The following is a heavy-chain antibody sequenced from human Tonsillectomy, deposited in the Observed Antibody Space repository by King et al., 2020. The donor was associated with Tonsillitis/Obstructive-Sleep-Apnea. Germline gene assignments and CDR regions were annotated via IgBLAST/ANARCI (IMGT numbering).Heavy chain of an antibody. CDR3: HAPYYPNDH. J-gene: IGHJ5*02. V-gene: IGHV3-48*03. CDR2: ISNSGTTI. D-gene: IGHD2-21*01. CDR1: GFTFSTYE. Sequence: VQLVESGGGLVQPGGSLRLSCTASGFTFSTYEMNWVRQAPGKGLEWVSYISNSGTTIYYAESVKGRFTISRDKAENSLSLQMNNLRAEDTAVYYCHAPYYPNDHWGQGTLVTVSS.